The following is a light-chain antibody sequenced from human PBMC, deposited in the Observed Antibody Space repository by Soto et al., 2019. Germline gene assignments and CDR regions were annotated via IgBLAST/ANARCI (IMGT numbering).Light chain of an antibody. V-gene: IGKV3-20*01. J-gene: IGKJ5*01. CDR3: QQSSSSPIT. CDR2: AAS. CDR1: QSVSSSY. Sequence: EIVLTQSPGTLSLSPGERYTLSCRASQSVSSSYLAWYQQKHGQVPRXXMYAASSRATGIPDRFSGSGSGTDLTITISRLEAEDFEVYYCQQSSSSPITFGQGTRLEIK.